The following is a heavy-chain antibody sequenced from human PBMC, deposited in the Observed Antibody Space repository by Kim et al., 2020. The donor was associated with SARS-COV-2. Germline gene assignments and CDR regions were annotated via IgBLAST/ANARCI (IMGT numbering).Heavy chain of an antibody. Sequence: PPLKRRFTISVDPYKNKFSLKLSSVTAADTAVYYCARDDSSGYYYGYFDYWGQGTLVTVSS. D-gene: IGHD3-22*01. J-gene: IGHJ4*02. CDR3: ARDDSSGYYYGYFDY. V-gene: IGHV4-30-2*05.